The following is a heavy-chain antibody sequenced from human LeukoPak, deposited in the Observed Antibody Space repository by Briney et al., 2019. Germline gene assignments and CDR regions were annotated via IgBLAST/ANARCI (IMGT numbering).Heavy chain of an antibody. V-gene: IGHV4-30-4*01. CDR3: ARSQGYYDSSGYLTRIDAFDI. CDR1: GGSISSGDYY. J-gene: IGHJ3*02. CDR2: IYYSGST. D-gene: IGHD3-22*01. Sequence: SETLSLTCTVSGGSISSGDYYWSWIRQPPGEGLEWIGYIYYSGSTYYNPSLKSRVTISVDTSKNQFSLKLSSVTAADTAVYYCARSQGYYDSSGYLTRIDAFDIWGQGTMVTVSS.